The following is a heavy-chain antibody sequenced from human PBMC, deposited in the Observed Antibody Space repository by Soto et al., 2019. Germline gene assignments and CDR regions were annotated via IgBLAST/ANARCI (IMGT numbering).Heavy chain of an antibody. CDR2: ISTSNDKT. Sequence: QVQLVQSGTEVKKPGASVKVSCKASGYTFTNYGIIWVRQAPGQGLEWMGWISTSNDKTNYPQKFQGRVTLTTDTSTSTAYMELRGLRSDDTAVYYCASGYDDEYWGQGTLVTVSS. CDR3: ASGYDDEY. CDR1: GYTFTNYG. D-gene: IGHD5-12*01. V-gene: IGHV1-18*01. J-gene: IGHJ4*02.